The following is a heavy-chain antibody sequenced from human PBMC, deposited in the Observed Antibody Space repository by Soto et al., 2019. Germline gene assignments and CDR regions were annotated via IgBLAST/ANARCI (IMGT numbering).Heavy chain of an antibody. CDR1: GGTFSRYS. CDR3: AREDRDRETGLVPAAIDGMDV. CDR2: IIPIFGIP. J-gene: IGHJ6*02. Sequence: QVQLVQSGAEVKKPGSSVKVSCKASGGTFSRYSITWVRQAPGHGLEWIGRIIPIFGIPTYAQKFQGRVTITADKPTSTAYKELSSLSSDDTAVYYCAREDRDRETGLVPAAIDGMDVWGQGTTVTVSS. V-gene: IGHV1-69*08. D-gene: IGHD2-2*01.